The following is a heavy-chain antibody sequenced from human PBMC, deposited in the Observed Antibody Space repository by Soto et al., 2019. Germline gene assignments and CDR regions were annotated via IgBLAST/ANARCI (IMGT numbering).Heavy chain of an antibody. D-gene: IGHD1-26*01. CDR1: GFTFSSYG. CDR2: ISSNGADT. CDR3: IRGAISTRGMDV. J-gene: IGHJ6*02. Sequence: EVQLLESGGGLVQPGGSLRLSCAASGFTFSSYGMSWVRQAPGKGLEWVSAISSNGADTFYGGSVKGRFTVSRDNSKNTLYVQLSSLRAEDTAVYYCIRGAISTRGMDVWGQGTTVTVSS. V-gene: IGHV3-23*01.